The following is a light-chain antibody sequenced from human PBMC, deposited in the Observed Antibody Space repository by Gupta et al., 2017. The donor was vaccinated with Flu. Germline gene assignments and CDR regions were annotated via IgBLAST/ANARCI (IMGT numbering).Light chain of an antibody. J-gene: IGLJ3*02. CDR1: NIGSKS. CDR2: DDT. V-gene: IGLV3-21*02. CDR3: QIWESSSDHPGV. Sequence: GNNIGSKSVHWYQQRPGQAPGLVVYDDTDRPSGIPERFSGSNSGNTATLTISRVEAGDEADYYCQIWESSSDHPGVFGGGTKLTVL.